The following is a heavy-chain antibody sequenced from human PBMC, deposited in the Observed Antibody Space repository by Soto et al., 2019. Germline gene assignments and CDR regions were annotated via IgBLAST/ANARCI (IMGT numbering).Heavy chain of an antibody. J-gene: IGHJ6*02. Sequence: SETLSLTCAVSGGSISSGGYSWSWIRQPPGKGLEWIGYIYHSGSTYYNPSLKRRVTISVDRSKNQFSLKLSSVTAADTAVYYCARGTYYYGSGSPYGMDVWGQGTTVTVSS. CDR3: ARGTYYYGSGSPYGMDV. CDR1: GGSISSGGYS. CDR2: IYHSGST. D-gene: IGHD3-10*01. V-gene: IGHV4-30-2*01.